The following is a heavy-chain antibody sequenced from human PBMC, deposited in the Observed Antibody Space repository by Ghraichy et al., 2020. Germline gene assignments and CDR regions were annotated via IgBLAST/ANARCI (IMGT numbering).Heavy chain of an antibody. J-gene: IGHJ5*02. CDR1: GYTFANYD. CDR2: ISTYIGHT. D-gene: IGHD4-17*01. V-gene: IGHV1-18*04. Sequence: ASVKVSCKASGYTFANYDIIWVRQAPGQGLEWMGWISTYIGHTDYTLKLQGRVTMTTDTSTSTAYLELRSLTSDDTAVYYCARSVPEVKGHYGDYVIGSSNWFDPWGQGTLVTVSS. CDR3: ARSVPEVKGHYGDYVIGSSNWFDP.